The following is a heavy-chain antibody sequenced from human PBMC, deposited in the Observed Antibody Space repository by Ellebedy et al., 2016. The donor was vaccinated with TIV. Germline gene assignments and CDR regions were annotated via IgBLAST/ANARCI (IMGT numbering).Heavy chain of an antibody. D-gene: IGHD3-10*01. V-gene: IGHV4-34*01. CDR3: ARLMVRGFISA. CDR1: GRSFSGYF. J-gene: IGHJ4*02. CDR2: INYSGST. Sequence: SQTLSLTCAVSGRSFSGYFWSWIRQPPGKGLEWIGEINYSGSTTYNPSLKSRVTISVDTSKNQFSLKLSSVTAADTAVYYCARLMVRGFISAWGQGTLVAVSS.